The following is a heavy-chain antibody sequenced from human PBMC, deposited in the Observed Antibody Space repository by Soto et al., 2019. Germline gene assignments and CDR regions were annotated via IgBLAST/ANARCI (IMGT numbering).Heavy chain of an antibody. CDR1: GGSISRGGSY. J-gene: IGHJ4*02. CDR3: TRSSETLTLYRRALPYFFDF. CDR2: IYYSGSF. D-gene: IGHD3-16*02. V-gene: IGHV4-30-4*08. Sequence: QVQLQESGPGLVKPSQTLSLTCSVSGGSISRGGSYWSWIRQRPGKGLEWIGYIYYSGSFYYTPSLKGRETISPDNSKNLFSLKLSSVTAADTAAHYCTRSSETLTLYRRALPYFFDFWGQGSLVTVSS.